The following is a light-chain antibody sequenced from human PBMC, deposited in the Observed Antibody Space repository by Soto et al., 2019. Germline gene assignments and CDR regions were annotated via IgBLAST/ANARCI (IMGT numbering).Light chain of an antibody. Sequence: DIVMTQSPLSLSVTPGEPASISCRSSQNLLHSNGYTSLDWYLQKPGQSPQLLIYLGSNRASGVPDRFSGSGSCPDFTLKISRVEAEDVRIYYCMQALQTPWTFGQGTKVEIK. V-gene: IGKV2-28*01. J-gene: IGKJ1*01. CDR2: LGS. CDR1: QNLLHSNGYTS. CDR3: MQALQTPWT.